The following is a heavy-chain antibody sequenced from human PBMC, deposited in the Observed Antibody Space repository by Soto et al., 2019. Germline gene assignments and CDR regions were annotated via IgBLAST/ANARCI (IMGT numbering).Heavy chain of an antibody. Sequence: VQLLESGGGLVQPGGSLVLSCAASRFTFSSYAMSWVRQAPGKGLEWGSSIRGGGNDAYYADSVKGRFTIARDNSRNALYLQMSSLRADVTAVYYCARSRLLASTDTEPYDYWGQGALVTVS. CDR3: ARSRLLASTDTEPYDY. CDR1: RFTFSSYA. J-gene: IGHJ4*02. D-gene: IGHD3-3*02. V-gene: IGHV3-23*01. CDR2: IRGGGNDA.